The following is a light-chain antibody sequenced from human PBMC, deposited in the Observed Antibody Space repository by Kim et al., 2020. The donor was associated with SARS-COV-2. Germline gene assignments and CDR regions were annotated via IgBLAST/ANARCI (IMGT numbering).Light chain of an antibody. CDR1: QSISSY. Sequence: SASGGDRVTITGRASQSISSYINWYQQKPGKAPKLLIYAASSLQSGVPSRFSGSGSGTDFTLTISSLQPEDFATYYCQQSYSTPYTFGQGTKLEI. CDR2: AAS. CDR3: QQSYSTPYT. J-gene: IGKJ2*01. V-gene: IGKV1-39*01.